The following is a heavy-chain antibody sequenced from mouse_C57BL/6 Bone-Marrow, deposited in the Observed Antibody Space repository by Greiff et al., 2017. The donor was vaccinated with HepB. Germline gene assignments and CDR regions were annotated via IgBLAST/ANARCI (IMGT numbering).Heavy chain of an antibody. V-gene: IGHV5-16*01. CDR2: INYDGSST. J-gene: IGHJ3*01. CDR1: GFTFSDYY. D-gene: IGHD2-3*01. Sequence: EVQWVESEGGLVQPGSSMKLSCTASGFTFSDYYMAWVRQVPEKGLEWVANINYDGSSTYYLDSLKSRFIISRDNAKNILYLQMSSLKSEDTATYYCARGGLLGGFAYWGQGTLVTVSA. CDR3: ARGGLLGGFAY.